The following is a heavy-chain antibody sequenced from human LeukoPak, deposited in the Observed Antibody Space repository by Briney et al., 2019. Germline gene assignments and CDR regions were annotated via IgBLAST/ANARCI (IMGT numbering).Heavy chain of an antibody. CDR3: ATMKGYFEN. Sequence: PGGSLRLSCAASGFTFSTYGMSWVRQAPGKGLEWVSAVTGGGLTTYYADSVKGRFTISRDNPKNTLYLQMNSLRAEDTAVYYCATMKGYFENWGQGTLVTVSS. V-gene: IGHV3-23*01. D-gene: IGHD3-22*01. CDR1: GFTFSTYG. J-gene: IGHJ4*02. CDR2: VTGGGLTT.